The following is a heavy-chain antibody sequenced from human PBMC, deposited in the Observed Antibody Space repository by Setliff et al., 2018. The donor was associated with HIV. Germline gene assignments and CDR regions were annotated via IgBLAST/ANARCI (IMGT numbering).Heavy chain of an antibody. D-gene: IGHD3-3*01. CDR1: GGSISSHY. J-gene: IGHJ6*03. Sequence: SETLSLTRTVSGGSISSHYWSWIRQPPGKGLEWIGHIYTSGSTNYNPSLKSRVTMSVGTSKNQFSLKLSSVTAADTAVYYCARCYYNFWSGYPLDYMDVWGKGTTVTVS. CDR3: ARCYYNFWSGYPLDYMDV. CDR2: IYTSGST. V-gene: IGHV4-4*08.